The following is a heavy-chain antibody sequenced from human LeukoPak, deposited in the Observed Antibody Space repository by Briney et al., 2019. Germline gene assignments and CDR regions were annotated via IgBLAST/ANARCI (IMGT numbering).Heavy chain of an antibody. CDR2: MNPNSGNT. CDR3: ARVEYISGYSHIY. Sequence: ASVKVSCKASGYTFTSYDINWVRQATGQGLEWMGWMNPNSGNTGYAQKFQGRVTMTRNIFISTAYMEMSSLRSEDTAVYYCARVEYISGYSHIYWGQGTLVTVSS. J-gene: IGHJ4*02. D-gene: IGHD3-22*01. V-gene: IGHV1-8*01. CDR1: GYTFTSYD.